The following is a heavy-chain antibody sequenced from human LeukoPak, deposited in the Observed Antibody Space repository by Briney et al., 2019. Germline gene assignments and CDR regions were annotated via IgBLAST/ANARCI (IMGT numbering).Heavy chain of an antibody. CDR2: IYHSGST. CDR3: ARGVAGSPAFDY. CDR1: GGSISNYY. D-gene: IGHD6-19*01. Sequence: SETLSLTCTVSGGSISNYYWTWIRQPPGKGLEWIGYIYHSGSTNYNPSLKSRVTISVDKSKNQFSLKLSSVTAADTAVYYCARGVAGSPAFDYWGQGTLVTVSS. J-gene: IGHJ4*02. V-gene: IGHV4-59*12.